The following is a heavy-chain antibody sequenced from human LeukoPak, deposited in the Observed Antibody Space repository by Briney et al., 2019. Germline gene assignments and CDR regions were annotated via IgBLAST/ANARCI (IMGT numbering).Heavy chain of an antibody. CDR2: IYHSGRT. J-gene: IGHJ4*02. Sequence: SGTLSLTCAVSGGSISSNWWSWVRQPPGKGLEWIGEIYHSGRTNYDPSLKSRVTLSLDKSKNQLSLQLNSVTAADTAVYYCARVVADTACFDYWGQGTLVTVSS. D-gene: IGHD6-19*01. CDR1: GGSISSNW. V-gene: IGHV4-4*02. CDR3: ARVVADTACFDY.